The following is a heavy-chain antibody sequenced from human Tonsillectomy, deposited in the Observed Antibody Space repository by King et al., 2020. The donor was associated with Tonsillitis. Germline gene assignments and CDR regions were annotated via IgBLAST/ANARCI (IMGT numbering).Heavy chain of an antibody. J-gene: IGHJ3*01. CDR2: IYSGGSR. Sequence: DVQLVESGGGLIQPGGSLRLSCAASGFTVSSNYMSWVRQAPGKXLEWVSVIYSGGSRYYADSVKXRFTISXXSSKNXLXLQMNSLXAEDAAVYFCARSXRXXTXGGRXAFDFWGQXXXVTXSS. V-gene: IGHV3-53*01. CDR3: ARSXRXXTXGGRXAFDF. CDR1: GFTVSSNY.